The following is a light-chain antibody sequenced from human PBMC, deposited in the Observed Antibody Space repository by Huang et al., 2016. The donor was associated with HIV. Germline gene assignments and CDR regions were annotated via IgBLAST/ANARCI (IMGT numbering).Light chain of an antibody. Sequence: DIQMTQSPSSLSAYVGDRVTITCRSSQNINTYFNWYQQKPGKAPKLQIYAASSVQDGVPSRFSGSGSGTDFTLIISSLQIEDSSTYYCQQSYITPRTFGQGTKVEI. J-gene: IGKJ1*01. CDR3: QQSYITPRT. CDR2: AAS. CDR1: QNINTY. V-gene: IGKV1-39*01.